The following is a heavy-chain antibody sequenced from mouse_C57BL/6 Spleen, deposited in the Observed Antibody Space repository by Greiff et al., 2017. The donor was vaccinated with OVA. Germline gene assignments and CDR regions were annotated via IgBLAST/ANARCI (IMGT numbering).Heavy chain of an antibody. CDR2: INPNNGGT. CDR1: GYTFTDYN. J-gene: IGHJ2*01. V-gene: IGHV1-22*01. D-gene: IGHD1-1*01. CDR3: ARGTTVAFDY. Sequence: VQLQQSGPELVKPGASVKMSCKASGYTFTDYNMHWVKQSHGKSLEWIGYINPNNGGTSYNQKFKGKDTLTVNKSSSTAYMELRSLTSEDSAVYYCARGTTVAFDYWGQGTTLTVSS.